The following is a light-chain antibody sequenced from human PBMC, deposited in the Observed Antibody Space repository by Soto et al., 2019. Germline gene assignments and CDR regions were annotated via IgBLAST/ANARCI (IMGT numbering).Light chain of an antibody. CDR1: QSSSNN. Sequence: IVLTHSPSTLSFPPVERATLSCRASQSSSNNLAWYQQKPGQAPRLLIYGASSRATGIPDRFSGSGSGTDFTLTISRLEPEDYAVYYCQQYGHSLWTFGQGTKVDIK. J-gene: IGKJ1*01. CDR3: QQYGHSLWT. CDR2: GAS. V-gene: IGKV3-20*01.